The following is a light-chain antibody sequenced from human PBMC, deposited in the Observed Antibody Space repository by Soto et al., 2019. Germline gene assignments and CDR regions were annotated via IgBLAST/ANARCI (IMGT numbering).Light chain of an antibody. V-gene: IGKV3-20*01. J-gene: IGKJ1*01. CDR1: QSVSSSY. CDR2: GAS. Sequence: EIVLTQSPGTLSLSPGERATLSCRASQSVSSSYLAWYQQKPGQAPRLLIYGASSRATGIPDRFSGSGSGTAFTLTISRLELEDFAVYYCPQYGSSPTTFGQGTKVEIK. CDR3: PQYGSSPTT.